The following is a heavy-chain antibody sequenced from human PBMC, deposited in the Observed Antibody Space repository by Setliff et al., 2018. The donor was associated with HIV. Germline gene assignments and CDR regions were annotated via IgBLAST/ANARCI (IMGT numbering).Heavy chain of an antibody. V-gene: IGHV4-4*07. Sequence: TSETLSLTCSVSGGSMSTYYWSWIRQPAGKRLEWIGRVYTSGSTIYNPSLRSQVTMSVDTSKSQFSLKLNSVAAADTAVYYCARVFPPIRGAPFGTPPGAFDIWGQGTMVTVSS. CDR1: GGSMSTYY. D-gene: IGHD2-15*01. CDR2: VYTSGST. CDR3: ARVFPPIRGAPFGTPPGAFDI. J-gene: IGHJ3*02.